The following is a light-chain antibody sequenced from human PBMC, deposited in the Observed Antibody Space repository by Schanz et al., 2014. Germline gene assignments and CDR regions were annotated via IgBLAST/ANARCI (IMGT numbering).Light chain of an antibody. CDR1: QSVGSN. Sequence: EILMTQSPATLSVSPGDGATLSCRTSQSVGSNLAWYQQKPGQAPRLLIYGASTRATGLPARFSGSGSGTEFTLTISSLQSEDVAVYYCQQYNNWLTTFGQGTRVEIK. J-gene: IGKJ1*01. CDR3: QQYNNWLTT. V-gene: IGKV3-15*01. CDR2: GAS.